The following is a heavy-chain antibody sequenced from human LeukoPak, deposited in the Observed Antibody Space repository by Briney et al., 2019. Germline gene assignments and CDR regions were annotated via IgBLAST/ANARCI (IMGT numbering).Heavy chain of an antibody. J-gene: IGHJ4*02. CDR1: GYTFTDYY. CDR3: ARDYYGSGSFSGH. CDR2: INPKSGDT. Sequence: ASVKVSCKGSGYTFTDYYMHWVRQAPGQGLEWMGGINPKSGDTNFAQKFQGRGTMTRDTSITTAYMELSRLTSDDTAVYYCARDYYGSGSFSGHWGQGTLVTVSS. V-gene: IGHV1-2*02. D-gene: IGHD3-10*01.